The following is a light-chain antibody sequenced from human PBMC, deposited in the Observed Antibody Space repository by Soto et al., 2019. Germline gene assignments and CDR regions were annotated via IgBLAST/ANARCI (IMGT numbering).Light chain of an antibody. CDR2: DVS. CDR1: SSDVGGYNY. CDR3: CSYAGRYLYV. J-gene: IGLJ1*01. Sequence: QSALTQPRSVSGSPGQSVTISCTGTSSDVGGYNYVSWYQQHPGKAPKLMIYDVSKRPSGVPDRFSGSKSGNTASLTISGLKAEYEADYYCCSYAGRYLYVFGTGTKLTVL. V-gene: IGLV2-11*01.